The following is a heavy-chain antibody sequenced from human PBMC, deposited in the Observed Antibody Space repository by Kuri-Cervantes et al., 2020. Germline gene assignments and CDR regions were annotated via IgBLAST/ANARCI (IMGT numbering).Heavy chain of an antibody. D-gene: IGHD2-21*02. Sequence: GESLKISCAASGFTFSSYSMNWVRQAPGEGLEWVAVISYDGSNKYYADSVKGRFTISRDNSKNTLYLQMNSLRAEDTAVYYCARDQDIVVVTAIFGYWGQGTLVTVSS. V-gene: IGHV3-30*03. CDR2: ISYDGSNK. J-gene: IGHJ4*02. CDR1: GFTFSSYS. CDR3: ARDQDIVVVTAIFGY.